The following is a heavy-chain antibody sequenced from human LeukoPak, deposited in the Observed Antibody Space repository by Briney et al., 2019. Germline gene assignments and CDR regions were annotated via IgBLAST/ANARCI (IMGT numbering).Heavy chain of an antibody. Sequence: PSETLSLTCAVYGGSFSGYYWSWIRQPPGKGLEWIGEINHSGSTNYNPSLKSRVTISVDTSKNQFSLKLSPVTAADTAVYYCARAYYDFWSALKGAFDIWGQGTMVTVSS. CDR1: GGSFSGYY. CDR3: ARAYYDFWSALKGAFDI. J-gene: IGHJ3*02. V-gene: IGHV4-34*01. CDR2: INHSGST. D-gene: IGHD3-3*01.